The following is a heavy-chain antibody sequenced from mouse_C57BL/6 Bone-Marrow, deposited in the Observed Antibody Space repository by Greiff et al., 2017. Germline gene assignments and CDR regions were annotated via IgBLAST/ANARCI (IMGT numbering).Heavy chain of an antibody. CDR3: ARLYYGNPYAIDY. J-gene: IGHJ4*01. Sequence: VQLQQSGAELVKPGASVKLSCTASGFNFKDYYMHWVKQRTEQGLEWIGRIDPEDGETKYAPKFQGKATITADKPSITAYLQLSSLTSEDHAVYYCARLYYGNPYAIDYWGQGTSVTVSS. CDR1: GFNFKDYY. CDR2: IDPEDGET. D-gene: IGHD2-1*01. V-gene: IGHV14-2*01.